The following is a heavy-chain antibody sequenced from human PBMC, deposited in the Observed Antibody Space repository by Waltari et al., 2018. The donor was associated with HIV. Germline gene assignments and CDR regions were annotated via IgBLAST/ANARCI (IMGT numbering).Heavy chain of an antibody. Sequence: QRQLVESGGGVVQPGGSLRLSCAASGFSFSISGMHWVRQAPGKGLEWVNFIRYYRNTKYYADSGKGRFTISRDNSKNTLYLQMSSLRAEDTAVYYCAKELRSGYSYYYYGMDVWGQGTTVTVSS. V-gene: IGHV3-30*02. CDR2: IRYYRNTK. CDR3: AKELRSGYSYYYYGMDV. CDR1: GFSFSISG. J-gene: IGHJ6*02. D-gene: IGHD2-15*01.